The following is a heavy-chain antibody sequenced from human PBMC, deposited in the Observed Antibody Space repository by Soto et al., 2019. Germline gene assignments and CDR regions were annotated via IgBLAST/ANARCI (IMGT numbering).Heavy chain of an antibody. CDR2: TDESGGF. J-gene: IGHJ4*02. V-gene: IGHV4-34*01. Sequence: QVQLQQWGTGLLKSSETLSLNCAVYGGSFSPYYWSWVRQPPGKGLEWIGETDESGGFYYNPSLKSRVTVSLDTSKKQFSLEVKSVTAADTAVYYCAIGRWGNKYWGQGTLVTVSS. D-gene: IGHD3-16*01. CDR3: AIGRWGNKY. CDR1: GGSFSPYY.